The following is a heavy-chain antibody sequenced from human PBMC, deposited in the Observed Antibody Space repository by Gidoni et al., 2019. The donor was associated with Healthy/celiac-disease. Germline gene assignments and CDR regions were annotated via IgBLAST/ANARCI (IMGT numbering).Heavy chain of an antibody. CDR1: GGSISSTSYY. J-gene: IGHJ3*02. D-gene: IGHD2-15*01. V-gene: IGHV4-39*01. Sequence: QLQLQASGPGLVKPSETLSLTCTVSGGSISSTSYYWGGIRQPPGKGLEWIGCIYYCGSTSYNPSLKSRVTISVDTSKNQFSLKLSSVTAADTAVYYCASPLGYCSGGSCPEESIPFDIWGQGTMVTVSS. CDR3: ASPLGYCSGGSCPEESIPFDI. CDR2: IYYCGST.